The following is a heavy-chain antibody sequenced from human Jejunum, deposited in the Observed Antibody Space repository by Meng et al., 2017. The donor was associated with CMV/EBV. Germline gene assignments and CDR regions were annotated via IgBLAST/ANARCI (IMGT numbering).Heavy chain of an antibody. Sequence: LSCGFYGTSFSAYYWSWIRQSPQKGLEWIGEIDHSGNTNYNPSLQNRVFISIDTSKKQISLNLTSVTAADTAVYFCARGIVGAVWSQGTQVTVSS. CDR2: IDHSGNT. J-gene: IGHJ1*01. V-gene: IGHV4-34*01. CDR3: ARGIVGAV. D-gene: IGHD2-15*01. CDR1: GTSFSAYY.